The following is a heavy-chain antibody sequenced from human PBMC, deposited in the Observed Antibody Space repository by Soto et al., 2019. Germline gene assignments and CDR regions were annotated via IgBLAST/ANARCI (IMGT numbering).Heavy chain of an antibody. CDR1: GGSISSSSYY. CDR2: IYYSGST. V-gene: IGHV4-39*01. D-gene: IGHD4-17*01. Sequence: SETLSLTCTVSGGSISSSSYYWGWIRQPPGKGLEWIGSIYYSGSTYYNPSLKSRVTISVDTSKNQFSLKLSSVTAADTAVYYCTRQFVYNHPYYGDYKASYFDYWGQGTLVTVSS. CDR3: TRQFVYNHPYYGDYKASYFDY. J-gene: IGHJ4*02.